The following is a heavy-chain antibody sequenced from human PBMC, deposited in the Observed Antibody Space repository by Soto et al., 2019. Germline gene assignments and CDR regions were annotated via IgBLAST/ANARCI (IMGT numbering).Heavy chain of an antibody. J-gene: IGHJ6*02. CDR2: ISYDGSNK. D-gene: IGHD3-16*02. CDR1: GFTFSSYS. V-gene: IGHV3-30*18. Sequence: PGGSLRLSCAASGFTFSSYSMNWVRQAPGKGLEWVAVISYDGSNKYYADSVKGRFTISRDNSKNTLYLQMNSLRAEDTAVYYCAKDLIMITFGGVIVNYYGMDVWGQGTTVTVSS. CDR3: AKDLIMITFGGVIVNYYGMDV.